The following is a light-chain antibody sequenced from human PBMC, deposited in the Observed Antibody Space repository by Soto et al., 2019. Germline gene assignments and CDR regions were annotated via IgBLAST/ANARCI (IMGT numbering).Light chain of an antibody. CDR3: TSYTSSTPFYV. CDR2: DVS. V-gene: IGLV2-14*01. J-gene: IGLJ1*01. CDR1: SSDVGGYNY. Sequence: QVVRTQPASMSSFPGEAITFSCTGPSSDVGGYNYVSWYQQHPGKAPKLIIYDVSNRPSGVSDRFSGSKSGNTASLTISGLQAEDEAEYYCTSYTSSTPFYVFGTGTKVTVL.